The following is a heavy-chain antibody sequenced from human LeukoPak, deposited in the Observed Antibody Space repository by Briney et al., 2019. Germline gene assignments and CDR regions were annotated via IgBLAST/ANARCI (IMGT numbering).Heavy chain of an antibody. CDR2: INPSGGST. J-gene: IGHJ4*02. D-gene: IGHD3-3*01. Sequence: ASVKVSCKASGYTFTSYYMHWVRQAPGQGLEWMGIINPSGGSTSYAQKFQDRVSMTTDTSTSTAYMELRSLTSDDTATYYCARNHVTPSGVVTSTSDSWGQGTPVTVSS. CDR3: ARNHVTPSGVVTSTSDS. V-gene: IGHV1-46*01. CDR1: GYTFTSYY.